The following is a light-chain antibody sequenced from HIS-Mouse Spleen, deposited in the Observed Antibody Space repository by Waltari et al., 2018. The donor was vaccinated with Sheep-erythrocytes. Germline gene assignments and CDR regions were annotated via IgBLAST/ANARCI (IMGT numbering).Light chain of an antibody. CDR3: QQFNNYPRT. CDR1: QGISSA. Sequence: RVTITCRASQGISSALAWYQQKPGKAPKLLIYDASSLESGAPSRFSGSGSGTDFTLTISSLQPEDFATYYCQQFNNYPRTFGQGTKVEIK. J-gene: IGKJ1*01. CDR2: DAS. V-gene: IGKV1D-13*01.